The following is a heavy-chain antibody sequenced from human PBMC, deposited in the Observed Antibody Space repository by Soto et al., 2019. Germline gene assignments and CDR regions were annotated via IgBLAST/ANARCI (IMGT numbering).Heavy chain of an antibody. CDR1: GYTFTSYD. V-gene: IGHV1-8*01. D-gene: IGHD3-3*01. CDR3: ARNQYYDRYYYYMDV. J-gene: IGHJ6*03. Sequence: ASVKVSCKASGYTFTSYDINWVRQATGQGLEWMGWMNPNSGNTGYAQKFQGRVTMTRNTSISTAYMELSSLRSEDTAVYYCARNQYYDRYYYYMDVWGKGTTVTVSS. CDR2: MNPNSGNT.